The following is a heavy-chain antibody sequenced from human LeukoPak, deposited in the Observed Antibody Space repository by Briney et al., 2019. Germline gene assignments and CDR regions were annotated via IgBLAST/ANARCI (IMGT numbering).Heavy chain of an antibody. D-gene: IGHD3-9*01. CDR2: ISSSGSTI. Sequence: GFLRLSCAASGFTFSDYYMSWIRQAPGKGLEWVSYISSSGSTIYYADSVKGRFTISRDNAKNSLYLQMNSLRAEDTAVYYCARVSGYYDILTGYYYYMDVWGKGTTVTVSS. CDR1: GFTFSDYY. V-gene: IGHV3-11*01. CDR3: ARVSGYYDILTGYYYYMDV. J-gene: IGHJ6*03.